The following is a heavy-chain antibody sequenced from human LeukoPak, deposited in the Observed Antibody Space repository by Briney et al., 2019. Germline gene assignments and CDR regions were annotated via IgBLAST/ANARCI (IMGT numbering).Heavy chain of an antibody. CDR2: INSDVSTT. D-gene: IGHD1-26*01. CDR1: GLTFSSYW. J-gene: IGHJ3*02. V-gene: IGHV3-74*01. CDR3: ARGGSYLSAFDI. Sequence: GGSLRLSCAASGLTFSSYWMHWVRQAPGKGLVWVSRINSDVSTTTYADSVKGRFTISRDNAKNTLYLQMNSLRAEDTAVYYCARGGSYLSAFDIWGQGTMVTVSS.